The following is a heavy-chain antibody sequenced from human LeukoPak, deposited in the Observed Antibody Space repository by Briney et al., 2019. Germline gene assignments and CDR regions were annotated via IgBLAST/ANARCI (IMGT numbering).Heavy chain of an antibody. V-gene: IGHV4-34*01. Sequence: PSETLSLTCAVYGGSFSGYYWSWIRQPPGKGLEWIGEINHSGSTNYNPSLKSRVTISVDTSKNQFSLKLSSVTAADTAVYYCARGEEWELLANWFDPWGQGTLVTVSP. CDR3: ARGEEWELLANWFDP. D-gene: IGHD1-26*01. CDR1: GGSFSGYY. CDR2: INHSGST. J-gene: IGHJ5*02.